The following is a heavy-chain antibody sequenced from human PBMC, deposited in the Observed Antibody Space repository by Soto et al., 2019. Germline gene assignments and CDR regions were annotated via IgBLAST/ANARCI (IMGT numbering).Heavy chain of an antibody. Sequence: EVQLVESGGGLVQPGGSLRLSCAASEFTFRSYWMTWVRQAPGKGLEWVANIKQDGSEKYYVDSVKGRFTISRDNAKNSLYLQMNSLRAEDTAVYYCAREAHFTLVRGVLDYWGQGTLVTVSS. V-gene: IGHV3-7*01. CDR3: AREAHFTLVRGVLDY. D-gene: IGHD3-10*01. CDR2: IKQDGSEK. CDR1: EFTFRSYW. J-gene: IGHJ4*02.